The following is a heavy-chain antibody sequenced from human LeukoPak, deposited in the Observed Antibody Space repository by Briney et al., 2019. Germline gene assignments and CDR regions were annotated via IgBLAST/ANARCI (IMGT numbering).Heavy chain of an antibody. J-gene: IGHJ4*02. CDR3: ARDGRLGLPDY. D-gene: IGHD2-15*01. CDR2: MNPNSGNT. CDR1: GYTFTIYD. Sequence: ASVSVSFKASGYTFTIYDINWVRQSTGQGREWMGWMNPNSGNTGYSQKFQGRVTITRNTSLTTAYMELSSLRSEDTAVYYCARDGRLGLPDYWGQGTLVTVSS. V-gene: IGHV1-8*01.